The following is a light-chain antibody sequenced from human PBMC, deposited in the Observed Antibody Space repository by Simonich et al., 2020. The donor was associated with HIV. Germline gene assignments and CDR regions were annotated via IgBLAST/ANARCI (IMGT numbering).Light chain of an antibody. Sequence: DVVMIQSPLSLPVTLGQPASISCRSSQSLVHSDGNTYLNWFQQRPGQSPGRLIYRASNRASGVPNRSSGSGSGTGFTLKISRVESDDVGVYYCMQGTPWTFGPGTKVEIK. V-gene: IGKV2-30*02. CDR2: RAS. J-gene: IGKJ1*01. CDR1: QSLVHSDGNTY. CDR3: MQGTPWT.